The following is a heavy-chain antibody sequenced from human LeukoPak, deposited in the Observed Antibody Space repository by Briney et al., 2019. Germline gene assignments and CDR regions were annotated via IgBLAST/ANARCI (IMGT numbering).Heavy chain of an antibody. CDR2: INPNSGGT. Sequence: ASVKVSCKASGYTFTGYYMHWVRQAPGQGLEWVGCINPNSGGTNYAQKFQGRVTMTRDTSISTAYMELSRLRSDDTAVYYCARDAAYCSGGSCYSEYYFDYWGQGTLVTVSS. CDR1: GYTFTGYY. J-gene: IGHJ4*02. D-gene: IGHD2-15*01. CDR3: ARDAAYCSGGSCYSEYYFDY. V-gene: IGHV1-2*02.